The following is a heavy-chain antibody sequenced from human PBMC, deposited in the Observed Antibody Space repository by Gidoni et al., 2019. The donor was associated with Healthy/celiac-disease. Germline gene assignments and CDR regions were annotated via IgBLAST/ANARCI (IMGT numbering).Heavy chain of an antibody. J-gene: IGHJ6*02. CDR2: INPNSGGT. Sequence: QVQLVQSGAEVKKPGASVKVSCKASGYTFTGYYMHWVRQAPGQGLEWMGWINPNSGGTNYAQKFQGRVTMTRDTSISTAYMELSRLRSDDTAVYYCARTPLLPREHYYYYYGMDVWGQGTTVTVSS. CDR1: GYTFTGYY. D-gene: IGHD2-15*01. CDR3: ARTPLLPREHYYYYYGMDV. V-gene: IGHV1-2*02.